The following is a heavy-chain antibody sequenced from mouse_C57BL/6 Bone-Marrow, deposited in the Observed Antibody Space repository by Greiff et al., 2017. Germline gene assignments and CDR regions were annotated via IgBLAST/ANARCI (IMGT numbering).Heavy chain of an antibody. CDR3: ARHYYGSSYEAMDY. CDR2: ISSGGSYT. V-gene: IGHV5-6*02. J-gene: IGHJ4*01. CDR1: GFIFSSYG. Sequence: DVMLVESGGDLVKPGGSLKLSCAASGFIFSSYGMSCVRQTPDKRLEWVATISSGGSYTYYPDSVKGRFTISRDNAKNTLYLQMSSLKSEDTAMYYCARHYYGSSYEAMDYWGQGTSVTVSS. D-gene: IGHD1-1*01.